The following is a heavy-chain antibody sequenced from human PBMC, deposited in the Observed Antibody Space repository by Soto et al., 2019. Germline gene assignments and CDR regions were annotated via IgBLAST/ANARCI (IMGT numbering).Heavy chain of an antibody. D-gene: IGHD6-19*01. J-gene: IGHJ5*02. CDR2: ISHDGTAK. Sequence: GGSLRLSCAASGFTVNNFGMHWVRQAPGKGPEWVAMISHDGTAKYYADSVKGRFTISRDNSKNTLYLQMNNLRTEDTAVYYCAKDVFSSGWYNYFHPCGQGPLVTVSS. CDR3: AKDVFSSGWYNYFHP. V-gene: IGHV3-30*18. CDR1: GFTVNNFG.